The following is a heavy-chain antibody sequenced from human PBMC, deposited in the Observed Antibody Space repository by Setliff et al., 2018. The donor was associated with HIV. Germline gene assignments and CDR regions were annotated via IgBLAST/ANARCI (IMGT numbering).Heavy chain of an antibody. CDR2: IKSKSDDGTT. CDR1: GFTFSNAW. CDR3: TTEVFRQWLVGDY. J-gene: IGHJ4*02. Sequence: GESLKISCAASGFTFSNAWMSWVRQAPGKGLEWVGRIKSKSDDGTTDYAAPVKGRFTISRDDSKNTLYLQMKSLKTEDTAVYYCTTEVFRQWLVGDYWGQGTLVTVSS. V-gene: IGHV3-15*01. D-gene: IGHD6-19*01.